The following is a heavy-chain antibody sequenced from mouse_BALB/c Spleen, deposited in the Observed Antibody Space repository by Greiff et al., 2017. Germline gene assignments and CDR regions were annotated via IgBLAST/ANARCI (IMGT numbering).Heavy chain of an antibody. D-gene: IGHD2-14*01. CDR1: GFTFSSYT. Sequence: EVQLVESGGGLVQPGGSLKLSCAASGFTFSSYTMSWVRQTPEKRLEWVAYISNGGGSTYYPDTVKGRFTISSDSAKHTLYLQMSSLKSEGTAMYYGGRQQAGVRRDAMDDWGQGTAVTVSS. CDR3: GRQQAGVRRDAMDD. V-gene: IGHV5-12-2*01. CDR2: ISNGGGST. J-gene: IGHJ4*01.